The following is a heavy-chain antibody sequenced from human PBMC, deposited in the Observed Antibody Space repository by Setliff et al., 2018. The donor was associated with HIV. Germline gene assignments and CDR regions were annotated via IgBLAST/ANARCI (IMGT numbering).Heavy chain of an antibody. V-gene: IGHV4-59*01. D-gene: IGHD3-22*01. CDR1: GGSISGYY. CDR2: IYYIGNT. CDR3: ARGRSRYYYDGSGYYVDY. J-gene: IGHJ4*02. Sequence: SETLSLTCTVSGGSISGYYWSWIRQPPGKGLEWIGYIYYIGNTNYNPSLKGRVTLSVDTSKNQLSLKLSSVTAADTAVHYCARGRSRYYYDGSGYYVDYWGQGTLVTVSS.